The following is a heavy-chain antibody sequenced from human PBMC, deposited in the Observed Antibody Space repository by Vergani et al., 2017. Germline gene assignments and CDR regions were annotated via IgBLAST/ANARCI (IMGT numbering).Heavy chain of an antibody. D-gene: IGHD2/OR15-2a*01. V-gene: IGHV4-59*01. CDR2: IYYSGST. CDR1: GGSISSYY. Sequence: QVQLQESGPGLVKPSETLSLTCTVSGGSISSYYCSWIRQPPGKGLEWIGYIYYSGSTNYNPSLKSRVTISVDTSKNQFSLKLSCVTAADTAVYYCARVAEYYHSSYYYYYMDVWGKGTTVTVSS. J-gene: IGHJ6*03. CDR3: ARVAEYYHSSYYYYYMDV.